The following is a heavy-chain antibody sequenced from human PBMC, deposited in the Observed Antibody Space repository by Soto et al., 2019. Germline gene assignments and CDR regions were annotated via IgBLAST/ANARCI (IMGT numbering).Heavy chain of an antibody. CDR1: GGSISSGDFY. J-gene: IGHJ5*02. CDR2: IYHSGTT. V-gene: IGHV4-30-4*01. CDR3: VRARWQNCLDP. Sequence: QVQLQESGPGLVKPSQTLSLTCTVSGGSISSGDFYWSWIRQPPGKGLEWIGYIYHSGTTYYNPSLQSRVTISVDTAKNRFSLDLSSVTAADTAVYYCVRARWQNCLDPWGQGTLVTVSS.